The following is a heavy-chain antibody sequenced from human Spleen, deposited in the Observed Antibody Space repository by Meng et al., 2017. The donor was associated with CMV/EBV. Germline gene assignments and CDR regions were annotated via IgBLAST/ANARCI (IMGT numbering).Heavy chain of an antibody. CDR3: ARGVLWFGKDTWLDY. CDR2: IIPIFGTA. V-gene: IGHV1-69*05. CDR1: GGTFSSYA. Sequence: SVKVSCKASGGTFSSYAFSWVRQAPGQGLEWMEGIIPIFGTANYAQKFQGRVTITTDESTSTAYMELSSLRSEDTAVYYCARGVLWFGKDTWLDYWGQGTLVTVSS. J-gene: IGHJ4*02. D-gene: IGHD3-10*01.